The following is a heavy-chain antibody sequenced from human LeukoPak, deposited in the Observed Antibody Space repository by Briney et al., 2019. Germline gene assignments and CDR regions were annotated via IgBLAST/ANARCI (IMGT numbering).Heavy chain of an antibody. Sequence: SGPTLVNPTQTLTLTCTFSGFSLSTSGVGVGWIRQPPEKALEGLALIYWDDDKRYSPSLKSRLTITKDTSKNQVVLTMTNMDPVDTATYYCAHKVSSGWYVDYWGQGTLVTVSS. CDR3: AHKVSSGWYVDY. J-gene: IGHJ4*02. D-gene: IGHD6-19*01. V-gene: IGHV2-5*02. CDR1: GFSLSTSGVG. CDR2: IYWDDDK.